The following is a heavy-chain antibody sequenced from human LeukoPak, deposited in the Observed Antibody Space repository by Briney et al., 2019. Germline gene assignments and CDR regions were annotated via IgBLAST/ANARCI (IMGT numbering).Heavy chain of an antibody. D-gene: IGHD2-2*01. CDR1: GGSISSYY. J-gene: IGHJ6*02. CDR3: ARLGCSSTSCYVGNYYYYGMDV. Sequence: PSEALSLTCTDSGGSISSYYWSWVRQPPRRGVEWGGYIYDSGSTNYNPSLKSRVTISVDTSKNQFSLKLSSVTAADTAVYYCARLGCSSTSCYVGNYYYYGMDVWGQGTTVTVSS. V-gene: IGHV4-59*08. CDR2: IYDSGST.